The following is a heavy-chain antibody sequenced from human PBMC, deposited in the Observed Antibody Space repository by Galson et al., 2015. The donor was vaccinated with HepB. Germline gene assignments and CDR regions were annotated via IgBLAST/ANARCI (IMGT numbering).Heavy chain of an antibody. D-gene: IGHD1-26*01. V-gene: IGHV3-53*01. J-gene: IGHJ3*02. Sequence: SLRLSCAVSGSTVDYNYISWVRQAPGKGLEWVSITYASGSSYYTDSVKGRFTISRDNYQNTLYLQMNRLRVGDTAVYYCARGYLGGSYPRPEAFDIWGQGTMVTVSS. CDR1: GSTVDYNY. CDR3: ARGYLGGSYPRPEAFDI. CDR2: TYASGSS.